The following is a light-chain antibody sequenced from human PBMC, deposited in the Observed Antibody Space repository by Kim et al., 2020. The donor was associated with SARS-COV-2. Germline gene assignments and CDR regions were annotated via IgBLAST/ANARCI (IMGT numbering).Light chain of an antibody. V-gene: IGLV2-23*02. CDR3: CSYAGSSTSVV. CDR2: EVS. CDR1: RSDVGSYNL. Sequence: QSITISCTETRSDVGSYNLVSWYQQHPGKAPKLMIYEVSKRPSGVSNRFSGSKSGNTASLTISGLQAEDEADYYCCSYAGSSTSVVFGGGTQLTVL. J-gene: IGLJ2*01.